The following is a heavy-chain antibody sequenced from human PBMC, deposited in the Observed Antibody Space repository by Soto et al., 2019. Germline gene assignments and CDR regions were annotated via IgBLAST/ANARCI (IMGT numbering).Heavy chain of an antibody. V-gene: IGHV3-23*01. Sequence: GGSLRLSCAASGFTFSSYGMNWVRQAPGKGLEWVSAISGSAGNTYYTDSVKGRFSTSRDNSKSTLYLQMNSLRVEDTAVYYCTKTFGSNRLPDHWGQGTLVTVSS. CDR1: GFTFSSYG. CDR2: ISGSAGNT. D-gene: IGHD5-18*01. J-gene: IGHJ4*02. CDR3: TKTFGSNRLPDH.